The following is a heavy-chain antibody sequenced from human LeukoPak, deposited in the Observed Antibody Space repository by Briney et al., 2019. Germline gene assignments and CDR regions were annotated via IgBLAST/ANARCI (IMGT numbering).Heavy chain of an antibody. V-gene: IGHV1-46*01. D-gene: IGHD4-17*01. Sequence: ASVKVSCKASGYTFTSYYMHWVRQAPGQGLEWMGIISPSGGSTSYAQKFQGRVTMTRDTSTSTVYMELSSLRSEDTAVYYCARAPTVTKYYFDCWGQGTLVTVSS. CDR1: GYTFTSYY. J-gene: IGHJ4*02. CDR2: ISPSGGST. CDR3: ARAPTVTKYYFDC.